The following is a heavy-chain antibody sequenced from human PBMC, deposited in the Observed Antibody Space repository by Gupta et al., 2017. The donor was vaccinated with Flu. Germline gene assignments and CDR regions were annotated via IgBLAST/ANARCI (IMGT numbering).Heavy chain of an antibody. V-gene: IGHV1-8*01. CDR3: ARGQTPPDIVVVPAVDNWFDP. CDR2: MNPNSGNT. J-gene: IGHJ5*02. CDR1: GYPFTSYD. Sequence: QVQLVQSGGEVKKPGASVKVSCKASGYPFTSYDTNWVRQATGQGLEWMGWMNPNSGNTGYAQKFQGRVTMTRNTSISTAYMELSSLRSEDTAVYYCARGQTPPDIVVVPAVDNWFDPWGQGTLVTVSS. D-gene: IGHD2-2*01.